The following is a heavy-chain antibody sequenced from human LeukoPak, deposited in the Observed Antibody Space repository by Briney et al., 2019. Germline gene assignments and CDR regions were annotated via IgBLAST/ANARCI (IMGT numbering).Heavy chain of an antibody. CDR2: ISWNSGSI. CDR3: AKASFDFWSGYFDY. V-gene: IGHV3-9*01. Sequence: GRSLRLSCAASGFTFYDYAMHWVRHAPGKGLEWVSGISWNSGSIGYADSVKGRFTISRDNAKNSLYLQMNSLRAEDTALYYCAKASFDFWSGYFDYWGQGTLVTVSS. CDR1: GFTFYDYA. D-gene: IGHD3-3*01. J-gene: IGHJ4*02.